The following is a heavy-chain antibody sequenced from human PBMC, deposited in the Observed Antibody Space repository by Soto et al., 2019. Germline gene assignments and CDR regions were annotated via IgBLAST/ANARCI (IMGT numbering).Heavy chain of an antibody. CDR3: AKDSFRLAAAGGIDY. CDR1: GFTFSSYA. Sequence: SLRLSCAASGFTFSSYAMSWVRQAPGKGLEWVSAISGSGGSTYYADSVKGRFTISRDDSKNTLYLQMNSLRAEDTAVYYCAKDSFRLAAAGGIDYWGQGTLVTVSS. J-gene: IGHJ4*02. CDR2: ISGSGGST. D-gene: IGHD6-13*01. V-gene: IGHV3-23*01.